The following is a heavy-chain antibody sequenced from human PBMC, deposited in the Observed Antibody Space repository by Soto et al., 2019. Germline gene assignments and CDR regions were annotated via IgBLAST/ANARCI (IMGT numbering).Heavy chain of an antibody. V-gene: IGHV4-31*02. J-gene: IGHJ3*02. CDR3: ETGVGEGENGLDI. CDR2: IYYSGST. Sequence: PSETLSLTCTVSGGSVASGGYYWSWIRQHPGKGLEWIGYIYYSGSTYYNPSLKSRVTITVDTSKNQFSLKLSSVTAADSSVYYCETGVGEGENGLDIWGQGTMVTVSS. CDR1: GGSVASGGYY. D-gene: IGHD3-10*01.